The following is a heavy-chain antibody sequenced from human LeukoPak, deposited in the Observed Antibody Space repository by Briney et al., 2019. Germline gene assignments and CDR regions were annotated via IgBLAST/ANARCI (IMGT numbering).Heavy chain of an antibody. Sequence: GGSLRLSCVVSGFTFSSHAMSWVRQAPGKGLEWVSGISGSGGSTYYADSVKGRFTISRDNTKNTLYLQMNSLRAEDTAVYYCAKDRHAPGRYCSSTSCFPFDSWGQGTLVTVSS. V-gene: IGHV3-23*01. D-gene: IGHD2-2*01. CDR2: ISGSGGST. CDR1: GFTFSSHA. CDR3: AKDRHAPGRYCSSTSCFPFDS. J-gene: IGHJ5*01.